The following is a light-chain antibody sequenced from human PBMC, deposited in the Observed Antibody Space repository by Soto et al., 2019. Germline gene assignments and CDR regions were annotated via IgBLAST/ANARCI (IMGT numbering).Light chain of an antibody. CDR2: DVS. V-gene: IGLV2-14*01. CDR3: SSYTSSSTLVV. CDR1: SSDVGGYNY. Sequence: QSALTQPASVSGSPGQSITISCTGTSSDVGGYNYVSWYQQHPGKAPKLMIYDVSNRPSGVSNRFSGSKSGNTASLTISGLQAEDEAEYYCSSYTSSSTLVVFGGGTKLT. J-gene: IGLJ2*01.